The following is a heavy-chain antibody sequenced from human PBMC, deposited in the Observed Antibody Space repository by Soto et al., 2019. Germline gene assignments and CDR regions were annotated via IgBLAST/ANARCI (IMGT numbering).Heavy chain of an antibody. D-gene: IGHD3-22*01. Sequence: QRLSFATSGFSFSTYWMSWVRQAPGKGLEWVAHMKQDGTEEYLDSVKGRFIISRDNARDSLYLQMNTLRGEDTAVYYCAGGGVYDSGRYHYWGQGTLVTVSS. V-gene: IGHV3-7*01. CDR3: AGGGVYDSGRYHY. CDR2: MKQDGTE. CDR1: GFSFSTYW. J-gene: IGHJ4*02.